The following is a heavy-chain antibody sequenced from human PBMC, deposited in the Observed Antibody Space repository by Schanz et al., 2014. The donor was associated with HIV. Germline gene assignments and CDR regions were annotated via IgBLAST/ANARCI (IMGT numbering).Heavy chain of an antibody. CDR2: ISAYNGHP. Sequence: QVQLVQSGAEVKKPGASVKVSCKASGYTFSGHYKYCVRQAPGQGPEWMGWISAYNGHPHYGQKFQGRFTMTSDTSTSTAYMELRNLRSDDTAVFYCARVGAGVTVFFDYWGQGTLVSVSS. D-gene: IGHD3-10*01. J-gene: IGHJ4*02. CDR3: ARVGAGVTVFFDY. V-gene: IGHV1-18*04. CDR1: GYTFSGHY.